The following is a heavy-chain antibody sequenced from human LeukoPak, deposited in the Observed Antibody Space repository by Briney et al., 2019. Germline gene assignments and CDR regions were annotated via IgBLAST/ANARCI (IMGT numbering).Heavy chain of an antibody. CDR2: IIPVFGTA. CDR3: ARDGYSSSSFTPFDY. J-gene: IGHJ4*02. V-gene: IGHV1-69*01. Sequence: SVKVSCKASGGTFSSYAISWVRQAPGQGLEWMGGIIPVFGTANYAQKFQGRVTITADEPTSTAYMELSSLRSEDTAVYYCARDGYSSSSFTPFDYWGQGTLVTVPS. D-gene: IGHD6-6*01. CDR1: GGTFSSYA.